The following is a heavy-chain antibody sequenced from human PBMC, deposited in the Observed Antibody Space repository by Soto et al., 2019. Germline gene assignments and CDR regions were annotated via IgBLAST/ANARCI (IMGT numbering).Heavy chain of an antibody. V-gene: IGHV3-30-3*01. J-gene: IGHJ3*02. Sequence: GGSLRLSCAASGFTFSSYAMHWVRQAPGKGLEWVAVISYDGSNKYYADSVKGRFTISRDNSKNTLYLQMNSLRAEDTAVYYCARDGIAAAADAFDIWGQGTMVTVSS. D-gene: IGHD6-13*01. CDR1: GFTFSSYA. CDR3: ARDGIAAAADAFDI. CDR2: ISYDGSNK.